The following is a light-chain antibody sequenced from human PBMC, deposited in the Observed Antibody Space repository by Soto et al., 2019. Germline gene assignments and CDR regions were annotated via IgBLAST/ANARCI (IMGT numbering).Light chain of an antibody. J-gene: IGKJ1*01. V-gene: IGKV2-28*01. CDR3: MQALQTPRT. Sequence: DLVMTQSPLSLPVTPGEPASISCRSSQSLLHSNGYNYLDWYLQKPGQSPQLLIYLGSNRASGVPDRFSGSGSGTDFTLKISRVEAEDVVIYYGMQALQTPRTFGQGTKVEIK. CDR2: LGS. CDR1: QSLLHSNGYNY.